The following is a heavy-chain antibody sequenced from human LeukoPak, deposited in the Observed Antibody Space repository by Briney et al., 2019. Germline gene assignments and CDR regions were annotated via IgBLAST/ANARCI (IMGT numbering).Heavy chain of an antibody. V-gene: IGHV3-64*01. CDR1: GFTFSSYA. Sequence: GGSLRLSCAASGFTFSSYAMHWVRQAPGKGLEYVSAISSNGGSTYYANSVKGRFTISRDNSKNTLYLQMGSLRAEDMAVYYCARDRTAGYYYGSGQGYWGQGTLVTVSS. CDR2: ISSNGGST. CDR3: ARDRTAGYYYGSGQGY. D-gene: IGHD3-10*01. J-gene: IGHJ4*02.